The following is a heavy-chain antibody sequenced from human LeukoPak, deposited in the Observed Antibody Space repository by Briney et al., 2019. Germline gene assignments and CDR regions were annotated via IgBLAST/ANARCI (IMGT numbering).Heavy chain of an antibody. V-gene: IGHV4-39*07. CDR1: GGSISSSSYY. J-gene: IGHJ4*02. D-gene: IGHD3-22*01. Sequence: SETLSLTCTVSGGSISSSSYYWGWIRQPPGKGLEWIGSIYYSGSTYYNPSLKSQVTISVDTSKNQFSLKLSSVTAADTAVYYCARLKKAEYFYDSSGYYPHFDYWGQGTLVTVSS. CDR2: IYYSGST. CDR3: ARLKKAEYFYDSSGYYPHFDY.